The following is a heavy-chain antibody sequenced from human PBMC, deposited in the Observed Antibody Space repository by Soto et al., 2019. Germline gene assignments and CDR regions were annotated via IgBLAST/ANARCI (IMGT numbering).Heavy chain of an antibody. CDR2: INGDGSNT. Sequence: EVQLVESRGGLVQPGGSLRLSCAAAGFTFSSYWMHWVRQAPGKGLVWVSRINGDGSNTFYADSVKGRFTISRDNAKNTVYLQMNSLRAEDTAVYYCARGIQYRYGMDVWGQGTTVTVSS. D-gene: IGHD4-4*01. V-gene: IGHV3-74*01. CDR3: ARGIQYRYGMDV. CDR1: GFTFSSYW. J-gene: IGHJ6*02.